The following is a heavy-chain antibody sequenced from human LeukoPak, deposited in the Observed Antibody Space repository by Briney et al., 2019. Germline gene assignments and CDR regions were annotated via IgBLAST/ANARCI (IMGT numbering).Heavy chain of an antibody. V-gene: IGHV1-8*03. D-gene: IGHD3-22*01. J-gene: IGHJ4*02. CDR1: GYTFTSYD. CDR3: ARGPFYDSSGYYFDY. Sequence: ASVKVSCKASGYTFTSYDINWVRQATGQGLEWMGWMNPNSGNTGYAQKFQGRVTITRNTSISPAYMELSSLRSEDTAVYYCARGPFYDSSGYYFDYWGQGTLVTVSS. CDR2: MNPNSGNT.